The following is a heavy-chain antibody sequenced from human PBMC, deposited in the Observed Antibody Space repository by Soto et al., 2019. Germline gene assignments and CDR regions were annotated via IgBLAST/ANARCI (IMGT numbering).Heavy chain of an antibody. D-gene: IGHD6-13*01. CDR2: IYYSGST. J-gene: IGHJ4*02. Sequence: PSETLSLTCTVSGGSISSGDYYWSWIRQPPGKGLEWIGYIYYSGSTYYNPSLKSRVTISVDTSKNQFSLKLSSVTAADTAVYYCARENRQLVLDYWGQGTLVTVSS. V-gene: IGHV4-30-4*01. CDR1: GGSISSGDYY. CDR3: ARENRQLVLDY.